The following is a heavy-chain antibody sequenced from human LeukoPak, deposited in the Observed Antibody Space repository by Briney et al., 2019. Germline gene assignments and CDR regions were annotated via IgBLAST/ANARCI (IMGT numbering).Heavy chain of an antibody. V-gene: IGHV3-7*01. CDR1: GFTFSSYW. CDR3: ARVGTYYDFWSGYFYLFDY. CDR2: IKQDGSEK. Sequence: GGSLRLSCAASGFTFSSYWMSWVRQAPGKGLEWVANIKQDGSEKYYVDSVKGRFTISRDNAKNSLYLQMNSPRAEDTAVYYCARVGTYYDFWSGYFYLFDYWGQGTLVTVSS. D-gene: IGHD3-3*01. J-gene: IGHJ4*02.